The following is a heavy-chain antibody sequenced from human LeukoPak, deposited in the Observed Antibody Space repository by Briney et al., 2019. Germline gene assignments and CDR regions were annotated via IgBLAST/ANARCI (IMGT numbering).Heavy chain of an antibody. D-gene: IGHD6-13*01. CDR1: GFTFSSYG. Sequence: GGSLRLSCAASGFTFSSYGMHWVRQAPGKGLEWVAVISYDGSNKYYADSVKGRFTISRDNSKNTLYLQMNSLRAEDTAVYYCAKGSMGIAAYWGQGTLVTVSS. J-gene: IGHJ4*02. V-gene: IGHV3-30*18. CDR3: AKGSMGIAAY. CDR2: ISYDGSNK.